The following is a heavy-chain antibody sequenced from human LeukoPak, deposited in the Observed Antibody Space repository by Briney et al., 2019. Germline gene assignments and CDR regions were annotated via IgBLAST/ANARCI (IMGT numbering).Heavy chain of an antibody. J-gene: IGHJ4*02. Sequence: GASVKVSCKASGYTFTSYYIHWVRQAPGQGLEWMGWINPNSGGTNYAQKFQGRVTMTRDTSISTAYMELSRLRSDDTAVYYCARLDILTPLPDYWGQGTLVTVSS. D-gene: IGHD3-9*01. V-gene: IGHV1-2*02. CDR3: ARLDILTPLPDY. CDR1: GYTFTSYY. CDR2: INPNSGGT.